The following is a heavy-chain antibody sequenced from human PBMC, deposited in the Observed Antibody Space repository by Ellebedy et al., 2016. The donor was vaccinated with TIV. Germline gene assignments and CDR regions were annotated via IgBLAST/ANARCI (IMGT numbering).Heavy chain of an antibody. D-gene: IGHD2-8*01. V-gene: IGHV3-21*01. CDR1: GFSVSSND. CDR3: ARGRGYCTDGLCNTYLDS. CDR2: ISSSGSYI. Sequence: GESLKISXAASGFSVSSNDMSWVRQAPGKGLEWVSSISSSGSYIYYADSVKGRFTVSRDNAKDSLYLQLSSLRAEDTAVYYCARGRGYCTDGLCNTYLDSWGQGTLVPVSA. J-gene: IGHJ4*02.